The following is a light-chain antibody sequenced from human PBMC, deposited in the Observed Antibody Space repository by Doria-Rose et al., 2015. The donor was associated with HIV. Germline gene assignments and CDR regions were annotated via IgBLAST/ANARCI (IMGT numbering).Light chain of an antibody. J-gene: IGKJ5*01. Sequence: TTQSPETLSVSPGESATLSCRASQSVSTDLAWYQHKPGQAPRLLIWGASTRATGIPARFSGSGSGTEFTLTISSLQSEDFAIYCCHQYNNWPTFGQGTRLDIK. V-gene: IGKV3-15*01. CDR1: QSVSTD. CDR3: HQYNNWPT. CDR2: GAS.